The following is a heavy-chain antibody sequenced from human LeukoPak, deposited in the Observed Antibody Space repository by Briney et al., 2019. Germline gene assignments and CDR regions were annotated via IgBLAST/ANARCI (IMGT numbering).Heavy chain of an antibody. V-gene: IGHV1-2*02. Sequence: GASVKVSCKASGYTFTDYYMHWVRQAPGQGLEWIGWINPTSGGTNYAQKFQGRDTMTRDTSISTAYMELSRLTSDDTAMYYCARDGAFDIWGQGTMVTVSS. CDR2: INPTSGGT. J-gene: IGHJ3*02. CDR1: GYTFTDYY. CDR3: ARDGAFDI. D-gene: IGHD3-16*01.